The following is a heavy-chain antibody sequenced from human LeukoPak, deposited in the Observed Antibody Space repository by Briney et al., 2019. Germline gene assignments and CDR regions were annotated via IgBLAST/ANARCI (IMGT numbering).Heavy chain of an antibody. CDR1: GFPFSSYW. J-gene: IGHJ4*02. CDR3: ARSRGSGYYFACLDY. D-gene: IGHD3-22*01. CDR2: IKQDGSEK. V-gene: IGHV3-7*01. Sequence: LTGGSLRLSCGASGFPFSSYWMSWVRQAPGKGLEWVANIKQDGSEKYYVDSVKGRFTISRDNAKNSLYLQMNSLRAEDTAVYYCARSRGSGYYFACLDYWGQGTLVTVSS.